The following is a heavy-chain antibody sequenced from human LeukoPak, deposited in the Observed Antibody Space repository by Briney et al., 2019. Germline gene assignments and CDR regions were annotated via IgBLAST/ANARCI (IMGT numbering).Heavy chain of an antibody. J-gene: IGHJ4*02. V-gene: IGHV4-4*09. Sequence: SETLSLTCTVSGGSISGFYWSWIRQPPGKGLEWIGYIYTSGSSKYNPSLKGRVTISVDTSKNQFSLKLSSVTAADTAVYYCARGQWEVRGIIITHFDYWGQGTLVTVSS. CDR3: ARGQWEVRGIIITHFDY. CDR2: IYTSGSS. CDR1: GGSISGFY. D-gene: IGHD3-10*01.